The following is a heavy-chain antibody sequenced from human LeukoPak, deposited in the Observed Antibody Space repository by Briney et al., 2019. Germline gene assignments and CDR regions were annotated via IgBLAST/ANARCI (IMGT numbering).Heavy chain of an antibody. CDR3: ASYSGSYPRAFDI. Sequence: SETLSLTCTVSSGSISSFYWNWIRQPAGKGLEWIGYIYYSGSTNYNPSLKSRVTISVDTSKNQFSLKLSSVTAADTAVYYCASYSGSYPRAFDIWGQGTMVTVSS. CDR2: IYYSGST. CDR1: SGSISSFY. V-gene: IGHV4-59*01. J-gene: IGHJ3*02. D-gene: IGHD1-26*01.